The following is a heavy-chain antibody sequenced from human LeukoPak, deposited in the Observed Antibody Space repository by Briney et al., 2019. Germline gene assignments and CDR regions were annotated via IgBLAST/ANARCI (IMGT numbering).Heavy chain of an antibody. CDR1: GYSFTSYW. D-gene: IGHD3-10*01. V-gene: IGHV5-51*01. CDR2: IYPGDSDT. CDR3: ARHYYYGSGSYSRIDY. Sequence: GESLKISCKGAGYSFTSYWIGWVRPMPGKGLEWMGIIYPGDSDTRYSPSFQGQVTISADKSISTAYLQWSSLKASDTAMYYCARHYYYGSGSYSRIDYWGQGTLVTVSS. J-gene: IGHJ4*02.